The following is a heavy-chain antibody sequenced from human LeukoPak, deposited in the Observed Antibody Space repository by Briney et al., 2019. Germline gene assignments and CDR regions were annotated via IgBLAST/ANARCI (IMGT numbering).Heavy chain of an antibody. J-gene: IGHJ6*03. V-gene: IGHV3-20*04. CDR3: AKCRSGWTYYYMDV. CDR1: GFPFNRYS. Sequence: GGSLRLSCAASGFPFNRYSMNWVRQAPGEGLEWVSGVNWNGGSTGYADSVKGRFTISRDNAKNSVYLQMNSLRVEDTAVYYCAKCRSGWTYYYMDVWGKGTTVTVSS. D-gene: IGHD6-19*01. CDR2: VNWNGGST.